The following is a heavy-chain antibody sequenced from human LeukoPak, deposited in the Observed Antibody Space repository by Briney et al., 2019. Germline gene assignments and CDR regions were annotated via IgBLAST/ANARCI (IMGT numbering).Heavy chain of an antibody. D-gene: IGHD3-10*01. CDR1: GGSISSSSYY. Sequence: SETLSLTCTVSGGSISSSSYYWGWIRQPPGKGLEWIGSMYSGSTYYNPSLKSRVTISTDTSKNQFSLKLNSVTAADTAVYYCAKSNGYGLVDIWGQGTMVTVSS. J-gene: IGHJ3*02. CDR3: AKSNGYGLVDI. CDR2: MYSGST. V-gene: IGHV4-39*07.